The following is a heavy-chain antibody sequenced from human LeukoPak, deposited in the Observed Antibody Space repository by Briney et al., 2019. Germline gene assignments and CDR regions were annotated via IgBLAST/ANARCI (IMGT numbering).Heavy chain of an antibody. CDR1: GGSFSGYY. CDR3: ARSIIGTRSKFDY. V-gene: IGHV4-34*01. J-gene: IGHJ4*02. Sequence: SDTLSLTCAVYGGSFSGYYWSWSRQPPGRGLEWIGEINHSGRIQYNPSLKSRVTISVDTSKNHFSLKLSSVTAADTAVYSCARSIIGTRSKFDYWGQGTLVTVSS. D-gene: IGHD1/OR15-1a*01. CDR2: INHSGRI.